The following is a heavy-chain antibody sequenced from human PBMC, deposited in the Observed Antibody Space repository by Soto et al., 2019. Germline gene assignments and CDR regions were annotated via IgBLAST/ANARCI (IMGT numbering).Heavy chain of an antibody. Sequence: PGGSLRLSCVGSGFTFSGYSMAWVRQAPGRGLEWVASISSRSTNIDYADSVKGRFTISRDNAKNLVSLQMSSLRGEDTALYYCAKFPETGYSSIWYYFEYSGRGTPVTVSS. CDR3: AKFPETGYSSIWYYFEY. J-gene: IGHJ4*02. CDR2: ISSRSTNI. CDR1: GFTFSGYS. D-gene: IGHD6-19*01. V-gene: IGHV3-21*06.